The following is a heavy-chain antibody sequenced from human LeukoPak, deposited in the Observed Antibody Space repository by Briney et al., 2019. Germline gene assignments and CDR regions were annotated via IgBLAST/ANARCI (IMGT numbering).Heavy chain of an antibody. Sequence: PGGSLRLSCAASGFTFSSYAMSWVRQAPGKGLEWVSAISGSGGSTYYADSVKGRFTISRDNSKNTLYLQMNSLRAEDTAVYYCANDRNWELREADYWGQGTLVTVSS. CDR2: ISGSGGST. CDR3: ANDRNWELREADY. D-gene: IGHD3-10*01. V-gene: IGHV3-23*01. CDR1: GFTFSSYA. J-gene: IGHJ4*02.